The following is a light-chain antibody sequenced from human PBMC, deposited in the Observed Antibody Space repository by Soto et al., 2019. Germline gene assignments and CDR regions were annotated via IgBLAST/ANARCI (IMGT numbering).Light chain of an antibody. CDR2: DVT. J-gene: IGLJ2*01. V-gene: IGLV2-11*01. CDR3: SSFAGSYGL. Sequence: QSALTQPRSVSGSPGQSVTVSCTGSSTNIGAYDYVSWYQLHPGKVPRLILFDVTQRPSGVPERFSGSKSGNTASLTISRLQAEDEAEYFCSSFAGSYGLFGGGTKVTVL. CDR1: STNIGAYDY.